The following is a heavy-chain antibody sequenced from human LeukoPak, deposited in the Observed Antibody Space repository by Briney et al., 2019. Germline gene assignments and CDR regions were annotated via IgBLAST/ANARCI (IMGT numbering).Heavy chain of an antibody. J-gene: IGHJ4*02. Sequence: GASVKVSCKASGYTFTGYYMHWVRQAPGQGLEWMGWINPNSGGTNYAQKFRGRVTMTRDTSISTAYMELSRLRSDDTAVYYCAVHYYDSSGYYLPFDYWGQGTLVTVSS. V-gene: IGHV1-2*02. CDR3: AVHYYDSSGYYLPFDY. CDR1: GYTFTGYY. CDR2: INPNSGGT. D-gene: IGHD3-22*01.